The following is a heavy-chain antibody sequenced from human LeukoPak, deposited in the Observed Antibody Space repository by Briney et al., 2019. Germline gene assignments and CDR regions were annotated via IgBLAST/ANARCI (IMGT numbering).Heavy chain of an antibody. V-gene: IGHV1-2*06. CDR1: GYSVIGHF. D-gene: IGHD3-3*01. Sequence: GASVKVSCKASGYSVIGHFIHWVRQAPGQGLEWLGRINPTTGDTDFAEKFQGRVSLTTDTSINAAYLELSSLKSDDTAVYYCARGLPEPKIFGVSVRVVGAEAFDIWGLGSGVTVSS. CDR2: INPTTGDT. CDR3: ARGLPEPKIFGVSVRVVGAEAFDI. J-gene: IGHJ3*02.